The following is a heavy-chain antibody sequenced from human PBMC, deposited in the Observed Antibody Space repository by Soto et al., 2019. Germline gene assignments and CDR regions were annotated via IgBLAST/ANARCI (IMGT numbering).Heavy chain of an antibody. J-gene: IGHJ6*02. CDR2: MNPNSGNT. CDR3: ARSGGHCSGGSCYSSYYYYGMDV. D-gene: IGHD2-15*01. Sequence: GASVKVSCKASGYTFTSYGISWVRQATGQGLEWMGWMNPNSGNTGYAQKFQGRVTMTRNTSISTAYMELSSLRSEDTAVYYCARSGGHCSGGSCYSSYYYYGMDVWGQGTTVTVSS. CDR1: GYTFTSYG. V-gene: IGHV1-8*02.